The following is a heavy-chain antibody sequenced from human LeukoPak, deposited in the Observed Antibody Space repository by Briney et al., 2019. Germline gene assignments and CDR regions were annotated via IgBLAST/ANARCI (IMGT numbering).Heavy chain of an antibody. Sequence: SETLSLTCTVSGGSISSSSYYWGWIRQPPGKGLDWIGSIYYSGGTYYNPSLKSRVTISIDTSKNQFSLKLSSVTAADTAVYYCARQGGVGATAFDDYWGQGTLVTVSS. CDR3: ARQGGVGATAFDDY. D-gene: IGHD1-26*01. J-gene: IGHJ4*02. CDR2: IYYSGGT. V-gene: IGHV4-39*01. CDR1: GGSISSSSYY.